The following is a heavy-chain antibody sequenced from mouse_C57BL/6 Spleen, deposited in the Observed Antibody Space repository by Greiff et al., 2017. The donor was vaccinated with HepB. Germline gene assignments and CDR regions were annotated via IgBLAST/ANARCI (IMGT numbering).Heavy chain of an antibody. D-gene: IGHD2-3*01. Sequence: QVQLKESGAELVRPGASVTLSCKASGYTFTDYEMHWVKQTPVHGLEWIGAIDPETGGTAYNQKFKGKAILTADKSSSTAYMELRSLTSEDSAVYYCAKGGYYDYWGQGTTLTVSS. CDR2: IDPETGGT. V-gene: IGHV1-15*01. CDR3: AKGGYYDY. J-gene: IGHJ2*01. CDR1: GYTFTDYE.